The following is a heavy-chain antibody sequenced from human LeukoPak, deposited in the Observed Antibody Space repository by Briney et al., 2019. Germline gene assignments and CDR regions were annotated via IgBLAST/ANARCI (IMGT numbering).Heavy chain of an antibody. D-gene: IGHD6-13*01. CDR1: GYTFTSYG. J-gene: IGHJ6*02. CDR2: ISAYNGNT. CDR3: ARDDSSSWFYLYYYYGMDV. V-gene: IGHV1-18*01. Sequence: GASVTVSCKASGYTFTSYGISWVRQAPGQGLEWMGWISAYNGNTNYAQKLQGRVTMTTDTSTSTAYMELRSLRSDDTAVYYCARDDSSSWFYLYYYYGMDVWGQGTTVTVSS.